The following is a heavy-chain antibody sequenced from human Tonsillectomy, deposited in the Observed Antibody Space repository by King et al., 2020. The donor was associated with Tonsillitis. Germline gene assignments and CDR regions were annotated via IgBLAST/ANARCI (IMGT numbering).Heavy chain of an antibody. D-gene: IGHD1-26*01. CDR1: GYRFSDHW. CDR2: IYPGDSVT. J-gene: IGHJ4*02. Sequence: VQLVESGAEVKKPGESLKISCTGSGYRFSDHWIGWVRQTPGNGLEWMGIIYPGDSVTRYSPSFQGQVSISVDKSVSTAFLQWSSLKASDTAIYYCAKEKWGQVDSWGQGTRVTVSS. CDR3: AKEKWGQVDS. V-gene: IGHV5-51*03.